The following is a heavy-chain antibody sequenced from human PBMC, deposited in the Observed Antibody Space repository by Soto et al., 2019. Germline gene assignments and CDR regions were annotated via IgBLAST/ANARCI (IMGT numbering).Heavy chain of an antibody. CDR1: GYTFTTYA. J-gene: IGHJ5*02. CDR3: ARDSPPIAS. Sequence: QVQLVQSGAEVKKPGASVKVSCKASGYTFTTYAISWVRQAPGQGLEWMGWISAYNGNTNYAQKLQGRVTMTTDTPTSTADMELRSLRSADTAVYYCARDSPPIASWGQGTLVTVSS. CDR2: ISAYNGNT. D-gene: IGHD3-3*02. V-gene: IGHV1-18*01.